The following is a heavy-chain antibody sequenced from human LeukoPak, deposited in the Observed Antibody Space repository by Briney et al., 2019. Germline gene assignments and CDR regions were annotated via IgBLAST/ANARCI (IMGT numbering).Heavy chain of an antibody. CDR3: ARDRIQWLLTSSVDY. CDR2: ISAYNGNT. V-gene: IGHV1-18*01. J-gene: IGHJ4*02. CDR1: GYTFTSYG. D-gene: IGHD2-15*01. Sequence: ASVKVSCKASGYTFTSYGISWVRQAPGQGLEWMGWISAYNGNTNYAQKLQGRITMTTDTTTNTAYMELRSLRSDDTAVYYCARDRIQWLLTSSVDYWGQGTLVTVSS.